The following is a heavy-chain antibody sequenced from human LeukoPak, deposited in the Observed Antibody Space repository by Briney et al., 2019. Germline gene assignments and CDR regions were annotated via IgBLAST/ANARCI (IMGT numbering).Heavy chain of an antibody. CDR3: ARVPESRAIFGVVITLDY. CDR1: GYTFTNYG. D-gene: IGHD3-3*01. CDR2: ISAYNGNT. Sequence: ASVKVSCKASGYTFTNYGISWVRQAPGQGLEWMGWISAYNGNTNYAQKLQGRVTMTTDTSTSTAYMELRSLRSDDTAVYYCARVPESRAIFGVVITLDYWGQGTLVTVSS. J-gene: IGHJ4*02. V-gene: IGHV1-18*01.